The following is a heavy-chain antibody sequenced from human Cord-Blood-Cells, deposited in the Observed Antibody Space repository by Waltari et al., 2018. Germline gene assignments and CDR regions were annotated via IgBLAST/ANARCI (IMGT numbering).Heavy chain of an antibody. J-gene: IGHJ3*02. CDR1: GGSFSGYY. D-gene: IGHD3-16*01. CDR2: INHSGST. V-gene: IGHV4-34*01. Sequence: QVQLQQWGAGLLKPSETLSLTCAVYGGSFSGYYWSWIRQPPGKGLEWIGEINHSGSTNYNPSLKSRVTISVYTSKNQFSLKLSSVTAADTAVYYCARATSWGWGAFDIWGQGTMVTVSS. CDR3: ARATSWGWGAFDI.